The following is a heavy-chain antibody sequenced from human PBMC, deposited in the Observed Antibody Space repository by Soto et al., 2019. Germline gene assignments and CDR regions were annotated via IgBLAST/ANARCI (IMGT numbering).Heavy chain of an antibody. CDR3: ARALGVEAARRGYYMEY. CDR1: GASIRSSDW. V-gene: IGHV4-4*02. CDR2: IYHGGIT. D-gene: IGHD3-3*01. J-gene: IGHJ4*02. Sequence: SETLSLTCAVSGASIRSSDWWSWVRQSPVKGLEWLGEIYHGGITTYNPFLDSRLSMSIDKSKNQFSLKLTSVTAADTAVYFLARALGVEAARRGYYMEYWGQGTMVTVSS.